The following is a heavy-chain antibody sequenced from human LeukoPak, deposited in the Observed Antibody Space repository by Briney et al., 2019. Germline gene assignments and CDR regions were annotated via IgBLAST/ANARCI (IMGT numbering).Heavy chain of an antibody. V-gene: IGHV3-23*01. CDR1: GFTFSSYA. J-gene: IGHJ6*02. Sequence: GGSLRLSCAASGFTFSSYAMSWVRQAPGKGLEWVSAISGSGGGTYYADSVKGRFTISRDNSKNTLYLQMNSLRAEDTAVYYCAKEVAVAGDYYYYYGMDVWGQGTTVTVSS. CDR2: ISGSGGGT. CDR3: AKEVAVAGDYYYYYGMDV. D-gene: IGHD6-19*01.